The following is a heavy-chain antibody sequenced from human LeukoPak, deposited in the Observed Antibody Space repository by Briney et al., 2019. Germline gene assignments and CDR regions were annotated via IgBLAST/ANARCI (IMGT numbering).Heavy chain of an antibody. D-gene: IGHD2-2*01. CDR2: IIPIFGTA. CDR1: GGTFSSYA. CDR3: ASGPDCSSTSCYLPLDY. V-gene: IGHV1-69*13. Sequence: AASVKVSCKASGGTFSSYAISWVRQAPGQGLEWMGGIIPIFGTATYAQKFQGRVTITADESTSTAYMELSSLRSEDTAVYYCASGPDCSSTSCYLPLDYWGQGTLVTVSS. J-gene: IGHJ4*02.